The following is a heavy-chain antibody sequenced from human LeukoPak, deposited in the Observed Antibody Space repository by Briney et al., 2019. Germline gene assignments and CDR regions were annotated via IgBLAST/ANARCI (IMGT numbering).Heavy chain of an antibody. V-gene: IGHV1-2*06. Sequence: ASVKVSCKASGYTFTGYYMHWVRQAPGQGLGWMGRINPNSGGTNYAQKFQGRVTMTRDTSISTAYMELSRLRSDDTAVYYCARDHYDSSGYYSYYWGQGTLVTVSS. CDR3: ARDHYDSSGYYSYY. D-gene: IGHD3-22*01. J-gene: IGHJ4*02. CDR2: INPNSGGT. CDR1: GYTFTGYY.